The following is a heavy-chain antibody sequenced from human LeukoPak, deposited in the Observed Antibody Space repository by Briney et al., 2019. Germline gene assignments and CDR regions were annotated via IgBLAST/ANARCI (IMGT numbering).Heavy chain of an antibody. CDR1: GFTVSSNY. Sequence: PGGSLRLSCAASGFTVSSNYMSWVRQAPGKGLEWVSVIYSGGSTYYADSVKGRFTISRDNSKNTLYLQMNSLRAEDTAVYYCARDGPPGCSGGSCYINAFDIWGQGTMVTVSS. V-gene: IGHV3-53*01. D-gene: IGHD2-15*01. CDR2: IYSGGST. J-gene: IGHJ3*02. CDR3: ARDGPPGCSGGSCYINAFDI.